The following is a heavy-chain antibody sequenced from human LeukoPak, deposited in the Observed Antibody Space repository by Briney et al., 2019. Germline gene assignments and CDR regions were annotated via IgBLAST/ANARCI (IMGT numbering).Heavy chain of an antibody. Sequence: ASVKVSCKASGYTFTGYYMHWVRQAPGQGLEWIGRINPNSGGTNYAQTFQGRVTMTRDTSMSTASTELSRLRSDDTAVYYCARGRYGSGPADYWGQGTLVTVSS. CDR1: GYTFTGYY. D-gene: IGHD3-10*01. CDR2: INPNSGGT. V-gene: IGHV1-2*06. J-gene: IGHJ4*02. CDR3: ARGRYGSGPADY.